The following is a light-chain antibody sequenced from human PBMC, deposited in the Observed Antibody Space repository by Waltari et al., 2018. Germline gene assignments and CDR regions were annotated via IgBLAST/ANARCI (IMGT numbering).Light chain of an antibody. CDR3: AVWDDSLDGPV. V-gene: IGLV1-44*01. CDR1: DSNIGKNP. Sequence: QSVLTQPPSASGTPGQRVTLSCSGSDSNIGKNPINWYQQVPGTAPKAVIYHNNERPSGVPDRFSVSKSGTSASLAISGLQSEDEGDYYCAVWDDSLDGPVFGGGTKLTDL. J-gene: IGLJ3*02. CDR2: HNN.